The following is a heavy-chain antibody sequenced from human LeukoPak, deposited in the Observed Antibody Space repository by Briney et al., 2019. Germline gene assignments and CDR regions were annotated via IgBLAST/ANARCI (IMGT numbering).Heavy chain of an antibody. V-gene: IGHV6-1*01. J-gene: IGHJ5*02. CDR3: AGTTFTQQVAWFDP. CDR2: TYYRSKWYD. Sequence: SQTLSLTCAISGDSVSNKDAAWNWIRQSPSRGLEWLGRTYYRSKWYDDYAISVKSRITISPDTSKNQFSLQLNSVTPEDTAVYYCAGTTFTQQVAWFDPWSQGTQVTVSS. CDR1: GDSVSNKDAA. D-gene: IGHD3-16*01.